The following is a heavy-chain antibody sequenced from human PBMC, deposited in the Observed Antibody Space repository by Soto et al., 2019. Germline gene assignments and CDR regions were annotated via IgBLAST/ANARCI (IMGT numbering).Heavy chain of an antibody. CDR2: IYYSGSI. V-gene: IGHV4-30-4*08. J-gene: IGHJ5*02. D-gene: IGHD3-3*01. CDR1: GGSISSDNYH. Sequence: PSETLSLTCTVSGGSISSDNYHWTWIRQSPGKGLEWIGYIYYSGSIFYNPSFKSRVTISVDTSKNQFSLQLSSVAAADTAGYYCARGGAPLSMFGVVMSWLDPWGQGTLVTVSS. CDR3: ARGGAPLSMFGVVMSWLDP.